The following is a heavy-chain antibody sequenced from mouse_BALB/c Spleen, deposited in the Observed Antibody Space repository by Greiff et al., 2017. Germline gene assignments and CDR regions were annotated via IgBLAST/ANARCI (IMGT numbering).Heavy chain of an antibody. CDR3: NALYYYGSSVYYFDY. D-gene: IGHD1-1*01. CDR2: IDPENGDT. J-gene: IGHJ2*01. V-gene: IGHV14-4*02. Sequence: VQLQQSGAELVRSGASVKLSSTASGFNIKDYYMHWVKQRPEQGLEWIGWIDPENGDTEYAPKFQGKATMTADTSSNTAYLQLSSLTSEDTAVYYCNALYYYGSSVYYFDYWGQGTTLTVSS. CDR1: GFNIKDYY.